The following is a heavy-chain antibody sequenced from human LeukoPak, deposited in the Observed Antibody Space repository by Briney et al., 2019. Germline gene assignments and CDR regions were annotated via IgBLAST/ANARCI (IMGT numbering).Heavy chain of an antibody. D-gene: IGHD3-22*01. J-gene: IGHJ4*02. V-gene: IGHV1-8*01. CDR3: ARGDYYDSSGYTEDY. CDR2: MNPNSGNT. Sequence: GASVKVSCKASGYTFTSYDINWVRQATGQGLEWMGWMNPNSGNTGYAQKFQGRVTMTRNTSISTAYMELSSLRSEDTAMYYCARGDYYDSSGYTEDYWGQRTLVTVSS. CDR1: GYTFTSYD.